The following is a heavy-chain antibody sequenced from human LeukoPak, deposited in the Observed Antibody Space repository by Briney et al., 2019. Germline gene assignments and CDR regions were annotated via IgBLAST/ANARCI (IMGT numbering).Heavy chain of an antibody. Sequence: SETLSLTCTVSGGSISSGGYYWSWIRQPPGKGLEWIGYIYHSGSTYYNPSLKSRVTISVDRSKNQFSLKLSSVTAADTAVYYCTTDQLPLSYAYWSGYFRFWGQGTLVTVSS. V-gene: IGHV4-30-2*01. CDR1: GGSISSGGYY. CDR2: IYHSGST. D-gene: IGHD3/OR15-3a*01. CDR3: TTDQLPLSYAYWSGYFRF. J-gene: IGHJ4*02.